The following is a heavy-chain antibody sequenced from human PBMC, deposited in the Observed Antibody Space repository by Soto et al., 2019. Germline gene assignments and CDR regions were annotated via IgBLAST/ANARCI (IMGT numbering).Heavy chain of an antibody. Sequence: ASVKVSCKASGYTFTSYYMHWVRQAPGQGLEWMGIINPSGGSTSYAQKFQGRVTMTRDTSTSTVYMELSSLRSEDTAVYYCASDDSIFGVVTPANCFDPWGQGTLVTVSS. CDR1: GYTFTSYY. J-gene: IGHJ5*02. CDR2: INPSGGST. V-gene: IGHV1-46*01. D-gene: IGHD3-3*01. CDR3: ASDDSIFGVVTPANCFDP.